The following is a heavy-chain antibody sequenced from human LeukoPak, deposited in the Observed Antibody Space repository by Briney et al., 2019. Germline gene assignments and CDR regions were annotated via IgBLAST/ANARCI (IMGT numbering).Heavy chain of an antibody. D-gene: IGHD1-7*01. Sequence: SETLSLTCAVYGGSFGDYYWSWVRQSPGKGLEWIGEITHSGSTNYNPSLKSRVIISVDTSKNQFSLKVSSVTAADTAVYYCARHPPTGTTVWGQGTLVTVSS. CDR1: GGSFGDYY. CDR3: ARHPPTGTTV. CDR2: ITHSGST. J-gene: IGHJ4*02. V-gene: IGHV4-34*01.